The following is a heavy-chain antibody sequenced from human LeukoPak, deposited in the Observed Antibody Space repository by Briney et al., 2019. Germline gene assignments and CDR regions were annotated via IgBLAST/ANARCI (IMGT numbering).Heavy chain of an antibody. CDR2: ISSSSSYI. J-gene: IGHJ3*02. Sequence: GGSLRLSCAASGFTFSSYSMNWVRQAPGKGLEWVSSISSSSSYIYYADSVKGRFTISRDNAKNSLYLQMNSLRVEDTAVYYCARDPYDFSGGYVYGAFDMWGQGTMVTVSS. D-gene: IGHD3/OR15-3a*01. V-gene: IGHV3-21*01. CDR3: ARDPYDFSGGYVYGAFDM. CDR1: GFTFSSYS.